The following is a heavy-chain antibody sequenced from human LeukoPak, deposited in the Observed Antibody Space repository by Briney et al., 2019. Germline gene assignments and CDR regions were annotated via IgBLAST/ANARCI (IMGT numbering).Heavy chain of an antibody. V-gene: IGHV3-21*06. J-gene: IGHJ4*02. CDR2: IDSIGGYI. Sequence: GGSLRLSCAASGFTLNTYSMNWARQAPGKGLEGVSSIDSIGGYIFFAGSVKGRFIISSEDVHDSLYLQMISLTVEESAGDYCLRGYRRDCWGQGTLVAVSS. CDR3: LRGYRRDC. D-gene: IGHD1-14*01. CDR1: GFTLNTYS.